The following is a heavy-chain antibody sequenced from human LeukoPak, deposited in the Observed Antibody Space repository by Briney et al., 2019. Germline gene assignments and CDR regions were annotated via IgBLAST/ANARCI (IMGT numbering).Heavy chain of an antibody. V-gene: IGHV4-59*01. D-gene: IGHD2-2*01. CDR2: IYYSGST. CDR3: ARSGRGPADY. J-gene: IGHJ4*02. Sequence: SETLSLTCTVSGGSISSYYWSWIRQPPGKGLEWIGYIYYSGSTNYNPSLKSRVTISVDTSENQFSLKLSSVTAADTAVYYCARSGRGPADYWGQGTLVTVSS. CDR1: GGSISSYY.